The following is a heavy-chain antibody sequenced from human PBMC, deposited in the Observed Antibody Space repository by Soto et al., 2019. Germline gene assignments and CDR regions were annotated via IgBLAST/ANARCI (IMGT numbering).Heavy chain of an antibody. J-gene: IGHJ3*01. CDR3: ATVRRADYYGSSGYYQRPNAFDF. CDR2: IIPIFGTA. V-gene: IGHV1-69*06. CDR1: GGTFSSYA. D-gene: IGHD3-22*01. Sequence: GASVKVSCKASGGTFSSYAISWVRQAPGQGLEWMGGIIPIFGTANYAHKFQGRVTITADKSTSTAYMELSSLRSEDTAVYYCATVRRADYYGSSGYYQRPNAFDFWGQGTMVTVS.